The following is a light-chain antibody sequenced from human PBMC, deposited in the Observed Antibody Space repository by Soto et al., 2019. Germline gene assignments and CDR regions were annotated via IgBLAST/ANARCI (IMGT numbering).Light chain of an antibody. CDR2: LGS. CDR1: HSLLHSNGYTY. J-gene: IGKJ5*01. Sequence: EIVMTQSPLSLPFTPGEPASISCRSSHSLLHSNGYTYLDWYLQKSGQSAQLLIYLGSTRASGVPDRFSGGRSGTDFTLKISRVEAEDVGVYYCMQALQTPITFGQGTRLDIK. CDR3: MQALQTPIT. V-gene: IGKV2-28*01.